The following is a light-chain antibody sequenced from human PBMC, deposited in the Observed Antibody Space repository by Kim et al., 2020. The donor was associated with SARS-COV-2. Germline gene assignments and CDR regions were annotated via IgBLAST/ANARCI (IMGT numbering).Light chain of an antibody. CDR1: KLGDKY. Sequence: SVSPGQTASITCSGHKLGDKYACWYQQKPDQSPVLVIYQDNKRPSGIPERFSGSNSGNTATLTISGTQAMDEADYYCQAWDSSTVVFGGGTQLTVL. V-gene: IGLV3-1*01. CDR2: QDN. CDR3: QAWDSSTVV. J-gene: IGLJ2*01.